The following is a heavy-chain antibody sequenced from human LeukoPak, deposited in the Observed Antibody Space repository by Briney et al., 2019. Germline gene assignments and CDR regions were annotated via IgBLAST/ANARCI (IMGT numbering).Heavy chain of an antibody. CDR1: GGSISSGGYY. D-gene: IGHD3-10*01. J-gene: IGHJ6*02. V-gene: IGHV4-31*03. CDR3: ARDSPRFGELSEHNYYYYGMDV. Sequence: SETLSLTCTVSGGSISSGGYYRSWIRQHPGKGLEWIGYIYYSGSTYYNPSLKSRVTISVDTSKNQFSLKLSSVTAADTAVYYCARDSPRFGELSEHNYYYYGMDVWGQGTTVTVSS. CDR2: IYYSGST.